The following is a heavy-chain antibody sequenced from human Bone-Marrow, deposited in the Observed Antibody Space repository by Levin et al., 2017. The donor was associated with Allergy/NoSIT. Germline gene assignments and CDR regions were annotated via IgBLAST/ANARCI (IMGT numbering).Heavy chain of an antibody. V-gene: IGHV3-7*01. J-gene: IGHJ3*02. D-gene: IGHD1-1*01. CDR1: GLGFSNYW. CDR3: VQNQMYNRGLQDYDALEI. Sequence: GESLKISCAASGLGFSNYWMAWVRQAPGKGLEWVANIRQDGNEKNYVDSVKGRFSISRDNAKNSLYLQMNSLRAEDTALYYCVQNQMYNRGLQDYDALEIWGQGTMVTVS. CDR2: IRQDGNEK.